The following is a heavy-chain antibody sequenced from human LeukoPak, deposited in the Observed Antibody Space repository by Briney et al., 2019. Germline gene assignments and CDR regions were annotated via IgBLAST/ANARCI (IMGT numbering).Heavy chain of an antibody. CDR2: INPNSGGT. Sequence: ASVKVSCKASGYTFTGYYMHWVRQAPGQGLEWMGWINPNSGGTNYAQKFQGRVTMTRDTSISTAYMELSRLRSDDTAVYYCARERGGEFWELPTRGDYYYGMDVWGQGTTVTVSS. J-gene: IGHJ6*02. CDR1: GYTFTGYY. D-gene: IGHD1-26*01. V-gene: IGHV1-2*02. CDR3: ARERGGEFWELPTRGDYYYGMDV.